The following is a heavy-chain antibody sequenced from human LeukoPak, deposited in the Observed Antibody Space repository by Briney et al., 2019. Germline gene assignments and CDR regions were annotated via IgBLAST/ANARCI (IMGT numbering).Heavy chain of an antibody. Sequence: PGGSLRLPCAASGFTFSNYGMHWVRQAPGKGLEWVAVIWYDGSNKYYSDSVRGRFTISRDNSKNTLYLQMNSLRAEDTAVYYCANDETRYYYDSSGYYPVPYGMDVWGQGTTVTVSS. V-gene: IGHV3-33*06. CDR3: ANDETRYYYDSSGYYPVPYGMDV. D-gene: IGHD3-22*01. CDR1: GFTFSNYG. J-gene: IGHJ6*02. CDR2: IWYDGSNK.